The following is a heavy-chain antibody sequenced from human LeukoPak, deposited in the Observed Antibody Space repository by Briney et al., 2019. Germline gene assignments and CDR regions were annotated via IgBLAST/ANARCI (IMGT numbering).Heavy chain of an antibody. D-gene: IGHD1-26*01. J-gene: IGHJ4*02. V-gene: IGHV3-9*01. Sequence: GGSLRLSCAASGFTFDDYAMHWVRQAPGKGLVWVSGISWNSGSIGYADSVKGRFTISRDNAKNSLYLQMNSLRAEDTALYYCAKGRGSSARYYFDYWGQGTLVTVSS. CDR1: GFTFDDYA. CDR2: ISWNSGSI. CDR3: AKGRGSSARYYFDY.